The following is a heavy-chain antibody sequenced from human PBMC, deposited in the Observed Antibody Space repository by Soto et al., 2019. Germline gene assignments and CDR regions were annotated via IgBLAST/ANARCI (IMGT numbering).Heavy chain of an antibody. CDR2: ISTYNDNT. CDR3: AKTRNSGYHTQFHFGMDL. V-gene: IGHV1-18*01. CDR1: GYTFHSFG. Sequence: QAHLEQSGIEVKKPGASVKVTCKASGYTFHSFGISWVRQAPGQGLEWMGWISTYNDNTNYAQKFRGRVAMATDMYTSTATKEPRSPTPDVPAVFYCAKTRNSGYHTQFHFGMDLWGQGTTIIVSS. D-gene: IGHD5-12*01. J-gene: IGHJ6*02.